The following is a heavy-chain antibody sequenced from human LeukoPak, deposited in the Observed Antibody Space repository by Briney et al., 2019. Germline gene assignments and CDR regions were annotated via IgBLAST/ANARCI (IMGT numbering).Heavy chain of an antibody. CDR1: GGSISSSSYY. V-gene: IGHV4-39*01. CDR3: ARTPRTPYDFWSGYTVYFDY. J-gene: IGHJ4*02. Sequence: SETLPTTCTVSGGSISSSSYYWGWIRQPPGKGLEWIGSIYYSGSTYYNPSLKSRVTISVDTSKNQFSLKLSSVTAADTAVYYCARTPRTPYDFWSGYTVYFDYWGQGTLVTVSS. D-gene: IGHD3-3*01. CDR2: IYYSGST.